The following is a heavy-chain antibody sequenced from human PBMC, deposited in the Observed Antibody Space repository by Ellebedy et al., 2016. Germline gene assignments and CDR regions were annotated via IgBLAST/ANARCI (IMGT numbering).Heavy chain of an antibody. Sequence: GGSLRLXXAASGITFSNYWMSWVRQAPGKGLEWVANIKQDGSEKYYVDSVKGRFTISRDNAKNTLYLQMNSLRAEDTAVYYCATLSRQQLVEDFDHWGQGTLVTVSS. D-gene: IGHD6-13*01. V-gene: IGHV3-7*01. CDR1: GITFSNYW. CDR3: ATLSRQQLVEDFDH. J-gene: IGHJ4*02. CDR2: IKQDGSEK.